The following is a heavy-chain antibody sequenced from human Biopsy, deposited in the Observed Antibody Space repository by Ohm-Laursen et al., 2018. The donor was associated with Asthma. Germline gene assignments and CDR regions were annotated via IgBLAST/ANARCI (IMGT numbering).Heavy chain of an antibody. Sequence: GASVKVSCKVSGDSLGSFISYAISWVRQAPRQGLEWMGGLIPVLGTADYAPMFEGRVTITADESTSTAYLELTSLRFEDTAVYYCARGYSGTDRIVYYYSGMEVWGQGTTVTVSS. D-gene: IGHD5-12*01. CDR1: GDSLGSFISYA. CDR2: LIPVLGTA. J-gene: IGHJ6*02. V-gene: IGHV1-69*13. CDR3: ARGYSGTDRIVYYYSGMEV.